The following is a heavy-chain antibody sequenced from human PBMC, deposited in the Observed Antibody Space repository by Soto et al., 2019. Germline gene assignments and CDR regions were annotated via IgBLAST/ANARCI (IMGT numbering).Heavy chain of an antibody. J-gene: IGHJ3*02. Sequence: ASVKVSCKASGYTFTGYYMHWVRQAPGQGLEWMGWINPNSGGTNYAQKFQGWVTMTRDTFISTAYMELSRLRSDDTAVFYGASSIESAGYAFDIWGQGTMVTVSS. CDR3: ASSIESAGYAFDI. D-gene: IGHD6-13*01. CDR1: GYTFTGYY. CDR2: INPNSGGT. V-gene: IGHV1-2*04.